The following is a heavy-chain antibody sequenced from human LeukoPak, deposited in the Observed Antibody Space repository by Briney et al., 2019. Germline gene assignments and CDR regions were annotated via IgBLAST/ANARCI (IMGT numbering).Heavy chain of an antibody. D-gene: IGHD6-19*01. CDR1: GGSISSGGYY. CDR3: ARGGLNINRIAVAGTYWFDP. V-gene: IGHV4-61*08. J-gene: IGHJ5*02. Sequence: ASETMSLTCSVSGGSISSGGYYWSSIRQPPGKGLEWIGYIYYSGSTNYNPSLKSRVTISVDTSKNQFSLKLSSVTAADTAVYYCARGGLNINRIAVAGTYWFDPWGQGTLVTVSS. CDR2: IYYSGST.